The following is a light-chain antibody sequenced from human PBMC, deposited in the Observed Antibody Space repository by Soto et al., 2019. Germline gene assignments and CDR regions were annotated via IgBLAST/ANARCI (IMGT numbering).Light chain of an antibody. CDR1: QSVSSN. CDR3: QQYNNWLFT. Sequence: EIVMTQSPATLSVSAGERATLSCRASQSVSSNLAWYQQKPGQAPKLLIYGASTRATGIPSRFSGSGSGTEFTLTISSLQSEDFAVYYCQQYNNWLFTFGPGTKVDIK. CDR2: GAS. J-gene: IGKJ3*01. V-gene: IGKV3-15*01.